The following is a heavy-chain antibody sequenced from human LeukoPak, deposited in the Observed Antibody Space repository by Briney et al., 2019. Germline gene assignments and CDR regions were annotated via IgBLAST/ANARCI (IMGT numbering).Heavy chain of an antibody. CDR2: ISSSGSTI. V-gene: IGHV3-48*03. Sequence: GGSLRLSCAASGFTFSSYEMNWVRQAPGKGLEWVSYISSSGSTIYYADSVKGRFTISRDNAKNSLYLQMNSLRAEDTAVYYCARLLSGVRGVIDDYYYYYSMDVWGKGTTVTVSS. J-gene: IGHJ6*04. CDR3: ARLLSGVRGVIDDYYYYYSMDV. CDR1: GFTFSSYE. D-gene: IGHD3-10*01.